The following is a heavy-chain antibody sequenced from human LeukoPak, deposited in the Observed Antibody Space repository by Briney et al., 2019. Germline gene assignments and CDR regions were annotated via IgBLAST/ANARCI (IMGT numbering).Heavy chain of an antibody. CDR1: GFTFSSYA. J-gene: IGHJ4*02. V-gene: IGHV3-23*01. D-gene: IGHD6-13*01. CDR2: ISGSGGST. CDR3: AKDPSFTLALYSSSWYV. Sequence: GGSLRLSCAASGFTFSSYAMSWVRQAPGKGLEWVSAISGSGGSTYYADSMKGRFTISRDNSKNTLYLQMNSLRAEDTAVYYCAKDPSFTLALYSSSWYVWGQGTLVTVSS.